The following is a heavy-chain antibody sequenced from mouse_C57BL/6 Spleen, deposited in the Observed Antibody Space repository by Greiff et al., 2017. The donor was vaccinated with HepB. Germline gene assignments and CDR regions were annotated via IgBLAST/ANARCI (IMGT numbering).Heavy chain of an antibody. V-gene: IGHV1-76*01. CDR3: ARGFYYGSSHWYFDV. CDR1: GYTFTDYY. D-gene: IGHD1-1*01. J-gene: IGHJ1*03. Sequence: QVHVKQSGAELVRPGASVKLSCKASGYTFTDYYINWVKQRPGQGLEWIARIYPGSGNNYYNEKFKGKATLTAEKSSSTAYMQLSSLTSEDSAVYFCARGFYYGSSHWYFDVWGTGTTVTVSS. CDR2: IYPGSGNN.